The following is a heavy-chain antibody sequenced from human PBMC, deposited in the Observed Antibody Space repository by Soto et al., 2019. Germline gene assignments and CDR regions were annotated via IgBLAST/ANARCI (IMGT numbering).Heavy chain of an antibody. CDR3: ARVDDEGDWFDP. CDR2: INHSGST. V-gene: IGHV4-34*01. CDR1: GGSFSGYY. J-gene: IGHJ5*02. Sequence: PSETLSLTCAVYGGSFSGYYWSWIRQPPGKGLEWIGEINHSGSTNYNPSLKSRVTISVDTSKNQFSLKLSSVTAADTAVYYCARVDDEGDWFDPWGQGTLVTVSS.